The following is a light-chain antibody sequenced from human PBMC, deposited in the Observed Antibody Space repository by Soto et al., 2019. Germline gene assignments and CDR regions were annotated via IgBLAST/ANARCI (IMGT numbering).Light chain of an antibody. Sequence: EIVMTQSPATLAVSPGERATLSCRASQSVSSDLAWYQQKPGQAPRLLIYGAFNRATGIPARFSGSGSGADFTLTIRSLEPEDFAVYYCQQRNIWPPVTFGQGTRMEI. J-gene: IGKJ5*01. CDR1: QSVSSD. CDR2: GAF. CDR3: QQRNIWPPVT. V-gene: IGKV3-11*01.